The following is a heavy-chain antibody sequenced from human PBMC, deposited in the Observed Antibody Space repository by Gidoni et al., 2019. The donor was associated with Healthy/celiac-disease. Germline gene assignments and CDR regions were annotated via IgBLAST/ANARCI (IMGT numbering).Heavy chain of an antibody. CDR1: GYSISSGYY. Sequence: QVQLQESGPGLVKPSETLSLTCTVSGYSISSGYYWGWIRQPPGKGLEWIGSIYHSGSTYYNPSLKSRVTISVDTSKNQFSLKLSSVTAADTAVYYCARVPSSSFCDYWGQGTLVTVSS. D-gene: IGHD6-6*01. J-gene: IGHJ4*02. CDR3: ARVPSSSFCDY. CDR2: IYHSGST. V-gene: IGHV4-38-2*02.